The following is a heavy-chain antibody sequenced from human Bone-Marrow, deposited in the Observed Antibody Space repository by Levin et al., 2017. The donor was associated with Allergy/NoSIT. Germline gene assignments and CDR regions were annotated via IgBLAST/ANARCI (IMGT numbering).Heavy chain of an antibody. V-gene: IGHV3-23*01. Sequence: GGSLRLSCAASGFSFSSYAMNWVRQAPGKGLEWVSAISGSGGTTKYADSGKGRFTISRDNSKNKVYLQMNSLSAEDTAVYYCAKERTPYCSRTSCYMPDYWGQGTLVTVSS. CDR3: AKERTPYCSRTSCYMPDY. CDR1: GFSFSSYA. J-gene: IGHJ4*02. CDR2: ISGSGGTT. D-gene: IGHD2-2*02.